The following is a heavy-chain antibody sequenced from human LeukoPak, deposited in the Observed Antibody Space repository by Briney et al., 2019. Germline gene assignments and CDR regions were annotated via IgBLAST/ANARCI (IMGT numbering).Heavy chain of an antibody. CDR1: GFTFAKHD. Sequence: GGSLRLSCDVSGFTFAKHDMSWFRRPPGKGLEWVSSISRSGAYSHYAASVRGRFTISRDNSNDTLFLQMTGLQVADTAIYYCARGSLGPAYWGRGTLVAVSS. CDR2: ISRSGAYS. CDR3: ARGSLGPAY. J-gene: IGHJ1*01. V-gene: IGHV3-20*04. D-gene: IGHD3-10*01.